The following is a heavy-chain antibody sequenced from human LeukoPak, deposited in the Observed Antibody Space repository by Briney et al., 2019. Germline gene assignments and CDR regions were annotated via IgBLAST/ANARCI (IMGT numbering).Heavy chain of an antibody. J-gene: IGHJ4*02. CDR1: GFTFSSYS. CDR2: ITLSSSTI. V-gene: IGHV3-48*01. D-gene: IGHD6-13*01. CDR3: AREPSYSSSWYTSCDY. Sequence: GGSLRLSCAASGFTFSSYSMNWVRQAPGKGLEWVSYITLSSSTIYYADSVKGRFTISRDNAKNSLYLQMNSLGAEDTAVYYCAREPSYSSSWYTSCDYWGQGTLVTVSS.